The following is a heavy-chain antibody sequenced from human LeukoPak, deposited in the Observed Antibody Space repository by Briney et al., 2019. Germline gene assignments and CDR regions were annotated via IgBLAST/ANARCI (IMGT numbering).Heavy chain of an antibody. J-gene: IGHJ4*02. CDR3: ARDQEVGFWFGELSGGYFDY. CDR2: IYYSGST. CDR1: GGSISSYY. D-gene: IGHD3-10*01. V-gene: IGHV4-59*12. Sequence: PSETLSLTCTVSGGSISSYYWSWIRQPPGKGLEWIGYIYYSGSTNYNPSLKSRVTISVDTSKNQFSLKLSSVTAADTAVYYCARDQEVGFWFGELSGGYFDYWGQGTLVTVSS.